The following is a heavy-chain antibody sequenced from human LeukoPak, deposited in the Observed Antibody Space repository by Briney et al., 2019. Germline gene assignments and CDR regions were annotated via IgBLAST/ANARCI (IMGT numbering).Heavy chain of an antibody. J-gene: IGHJ4*02. CDR2: IYYSGST. CDR1: GGSISSGVYY. V-gene: IGHV4-31*03. Sequence: SQTLSLTCTVSGGSISSGVYYWSWIRQDPGKGLEWIGYIYYSGSTYYNPSLKSRVTISVDTSKNQFSLKLSSVTAADTAVYYCASREGVRVGYFDYWGQGTLVTVSS. CDR3: ASREGVRVGYFDY. D-gene: IGHD3-10*01.